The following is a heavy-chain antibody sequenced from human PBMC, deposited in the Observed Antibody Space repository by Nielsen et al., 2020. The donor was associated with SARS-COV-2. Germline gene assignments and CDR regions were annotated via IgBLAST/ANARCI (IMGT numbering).Heavy chain of an antibody. Sequence: GESLKISCAASGFTFSSYAMHWVRQAPGKGLEWVAVISYDGSNKYYADSVKGRFTISRDNSKNTLYLQMNSLRAEDTAVYYCAKVRWELPAPFDYWGQGTLVTVSS. CDR2: ISYDGSNK. CDR3: AKVRWELPAPFDY. V-gene: IGHV3-30-3*02. D-gene: IGHD1-26*01. CDR1: GFTFSSYA. J-gene: IGHJ4*02.